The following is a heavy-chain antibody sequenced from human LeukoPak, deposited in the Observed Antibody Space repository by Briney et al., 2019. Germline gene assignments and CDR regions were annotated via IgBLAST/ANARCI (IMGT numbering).Heavy chain of an antibody. CDR2: IIPILGIA. Sequence: SVKVSCKASGGTFSSYAISWVRQAPGQGLEWMGRIIPILGIANYAQKFQGRVTITADKSTSTAYMELSSLRSEDTAVYYCARADSSSWRDAFDIWGQGTMVTVSS. CDR1: GGTFSSYA. D-gene: IGHD6-13*01. V-gene: IGHV1-69*04. J-gene: IGHJ3*02. CDR3: ARADSSSWRDAFDI.